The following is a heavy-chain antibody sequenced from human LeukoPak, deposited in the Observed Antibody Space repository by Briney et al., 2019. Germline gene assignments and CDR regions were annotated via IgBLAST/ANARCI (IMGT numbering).Heavy chain of an antibody. Sequence: GGSLRLSCAASVFSFSSYGMTWVRQAPGKGLEWVSSISGGGGSTNSADSVKGRFTISRDNSKNTLYLQMNSLRAEDTAVYYCAKSSYYDSSGYYREYYFDHWGQGTLVTVSS. V-gene: IGHV3-23*01. CDR1: VFSFSSYG. D-gene: IGHD3-22*01. CDR2: ISGGGGST. CDR3: AKSSYYDSSGYYREYYFDH. J-gene: IGHJ4*02.